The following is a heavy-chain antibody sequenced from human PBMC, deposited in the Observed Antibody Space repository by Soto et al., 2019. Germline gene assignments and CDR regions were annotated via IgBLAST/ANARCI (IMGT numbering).Heavy chain of an antibody. CDR1: NYLFGAFG. V-gene: IGHV1-18*01. Sequence: QVQLVQSGAEVKNPGASVKVSCKATNYLFGAFGISWVRQAPGQGLEWMVCITPYNVNTHYAEKFQDRFTMTADQSTATAYMAVRRLTSDYTAVYFCARISARQNDFDVWGQGTVVTVSS. J-gene: IGHJ3*01. CDR2: ITPYNVNT. CDR3: ARISARQNDFDV.